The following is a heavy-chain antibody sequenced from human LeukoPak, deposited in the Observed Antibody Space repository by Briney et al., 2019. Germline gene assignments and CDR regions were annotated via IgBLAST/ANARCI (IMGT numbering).Heavy chain of an antibody. D-gene: IGHD6-19*01. CDR2: ISYDGSNK. Sequence: GRSLRLSCAASGFTFSSYSMHWVRQAPGKGLEWVAVISYDGSNKYYADSVKGRFTISRDNSKNTLYLQMNSLRAEDTAVYYCAKVLSGWYFDYWGQGTLVTVSS. CDR1: GFTFSSYS. J-gene: IGHJ4*02. CDR3: AKVLSGWYFDY. V-gene: IGHV3-30*18.